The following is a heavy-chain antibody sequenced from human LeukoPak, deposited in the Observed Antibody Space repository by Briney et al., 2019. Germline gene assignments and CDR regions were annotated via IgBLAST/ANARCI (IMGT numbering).Heavy chain of an antibody. CDR1: GGSISSSSYH. Sequence: SETLSLTCTVSGGSISSSSYHWGWIRQPPGKGLEWIGEIYHSGSTNYNPSLKSRVTISVDKSKNQFSLKLSSVTAADTAVYYCAGVGHAGYMDVWGKGTTVTVSS. CDR2: IYHSGST. V-gene: IGHV4-39*07. D-gene: IGHD2-8*01. CDR3: AGVGHAGYMDV. J-gene: IGHJ6*03.